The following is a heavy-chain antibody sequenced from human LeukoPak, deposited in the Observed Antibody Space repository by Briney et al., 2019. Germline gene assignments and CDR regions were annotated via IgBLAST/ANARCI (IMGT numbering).Heavy chain of an antibody. D-gene: IGHD6-13*01. CDR3: ARGVHIAAAQYGY. V-gene: IGHV4-59*01. J-gene: IGHJ4*02. CDR1: GGSISSYY. Sequence: SETLSLTCTVSGGSISSYYWSWIRQPPGKGQEWIGYIYYSGTTNYNPSLKSRVTISVDTSKNQFSLKLSSVTAADTAVYYCARGVHIAAAQYGYWGQGTLVTVSS. CDR2: IYYSGTT.